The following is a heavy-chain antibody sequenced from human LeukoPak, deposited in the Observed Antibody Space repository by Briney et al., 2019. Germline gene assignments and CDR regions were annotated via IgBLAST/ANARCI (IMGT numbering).Heavy chain of an antibody. D-gene: IGHD6-6*01. CDR1: GGTFSSYA. Sequence: GASVKVSCKASGGTFSSYAISWVRQAPGQGLEWMGRIIPILGIANYAQKFQGRVTITADKSTSTAYMELSSLRSEDTAVYYCARDQGIAARQHPGFDPWGQGTLVTVSS. CDR2: IIPILGIA. V-gene: IGHV1-69*04. CDR3: ARDQGIAARQHPGFDP. J-gene: IGHJ5*02.